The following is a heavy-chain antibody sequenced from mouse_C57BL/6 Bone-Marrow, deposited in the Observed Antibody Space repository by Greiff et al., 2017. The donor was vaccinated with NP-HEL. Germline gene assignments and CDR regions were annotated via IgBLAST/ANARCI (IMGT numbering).Heavy chain of an antibody. D-gene: IGHD1-1*01. Sequence: VQLVESGAELARPGASVKLSCKASGYTFTSYGISWVKQRTGQGLEWIGEIYPRSGNTYYNEKFKGKATLTADKSSSTAYMELRSLTSEDSAVYFCARWGSSNYWYFDVWGTGTTVTVSS. CDR1: GYTFTSYG. V-gene: IGHV1-81*01. CDR3: ARWGSSNYWYFDV. CDR2: IYPRSGNT. J-gene: IGHJ1*03.